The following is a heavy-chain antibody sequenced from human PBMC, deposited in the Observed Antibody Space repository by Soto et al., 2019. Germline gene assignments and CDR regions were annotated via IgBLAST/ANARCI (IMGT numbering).Heavy chain of an antibody. V-gene: IGHV4-4*07. CDR3: GRDGRWLGIDY. Sequence: SESLSLTCTVSGGSISSYYWSWIRQPAGKGLEWIGRIYTSGSTNYNPSLKSRVTMSVDTSKNQFSLKLSSVTAADTAVYYCGRDGRWLGIDYWGQGPLVTVSS. J-gene: IGHJ4*02. D-gene: IGHD3-10*01. CDR1: GGSISSYY. CDR2: IYTSGST.